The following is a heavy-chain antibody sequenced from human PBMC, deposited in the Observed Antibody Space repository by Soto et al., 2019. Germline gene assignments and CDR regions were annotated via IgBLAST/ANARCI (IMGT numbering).Heavy chain of an antibody. CDR3: AKASGWGPYDYGDPNYFDP. CDR1: GFTFSSYA. J-gene: IGHJ5*02. D-gene: IGHD4-17*01. V-gene: IGHV3-23*01. CDR2: ISGSGGST. Sequence: GGSLRLSCAASGFTFSSYAMSWVRQAPGKGLEWVSGISGSGGSTYYADSVKGLFTISRDNSKNTLYLQMNSLRAEDTAVYYCAKASGWGPYDYGDPNYFDPWGQGTLVTVSS.